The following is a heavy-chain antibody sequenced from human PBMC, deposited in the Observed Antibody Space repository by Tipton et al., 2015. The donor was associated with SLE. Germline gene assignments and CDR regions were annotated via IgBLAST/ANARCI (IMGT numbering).Heavy chain of an antibody. CDR3: ARDDPEWLPFDY. V-gene: IGHV3-23*01. CDR2: ISGSGGST. CDR1: GFTFSSYA. Sequence: GSLRLSCAASGFTFSSYAMSWVRQAPGKGLEWVSAISGSGGSTYYADSVKGRFTISRDDAKNSLYLQMNSLRAEDTAVYYCARDDPEWLPFDYWGQGTLVTVSS. J-gene: IGHJ4*02. D-gene: IGHD6-19*01.